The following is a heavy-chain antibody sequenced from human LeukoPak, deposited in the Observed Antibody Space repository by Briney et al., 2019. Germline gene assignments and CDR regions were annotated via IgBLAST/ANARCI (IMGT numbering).Heavy chain of an antibody. CDR1: GFTFSSYE. V-gene: IGHV3-48*03. D-gene: IGHD6-19*01. CDR2: ISSSGSTI. CDR3: ARGGIAVAGKYGMDV. J-gene: IGHJ6*02. Sequence: GGSLRLSCAASGFTFSSYEMNWVRQAPGKGLEWVSYISSSGSTIYYADSVKGRFTISRDNAKNSLYLQMNSLRAEDTAVYYCARGGIAVAGKYGMDVWGQGTTVTVSS.